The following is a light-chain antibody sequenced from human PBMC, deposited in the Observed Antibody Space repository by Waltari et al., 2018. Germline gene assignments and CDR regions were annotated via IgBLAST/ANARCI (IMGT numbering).Light chain of an antibody. Sequence: DIQMTQSPSSLSASVGDRFTITCQASHDITTFLTWYQQKPGKAPTLLIYDASTLQTGVPSRFSGSGSGTVFTFTISGLQPEDIATYYCQQYDSLPVTFGGGTKVES. J-gene: IGKJ4*01. CDR1: HDITTF. CDR3: QQYDSLPVT. V-gene: IGKV1-33*01. CDR2: DAS.